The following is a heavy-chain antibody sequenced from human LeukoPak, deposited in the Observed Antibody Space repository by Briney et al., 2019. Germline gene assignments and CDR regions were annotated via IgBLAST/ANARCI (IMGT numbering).Heavy chain of an antibody. CDR2: FDPEDGET. J-gene: IGHJ4*02. D-gene: IGHD3-22*01. CDR1: GYTLTELS. V-gene: IGHV1-24*01. Sequence: ASVKVSCKVSGYTLTELSMHWVRQAPGKGLEWMGGFDPEDGETICAQKFQGRVTMTEDTSTDTAYMELSSLRSEDTAVYYCATLPYDSSGQEFDYWGQGTLVTVSS. CDR3: ATLPYDSSGQEFDY.